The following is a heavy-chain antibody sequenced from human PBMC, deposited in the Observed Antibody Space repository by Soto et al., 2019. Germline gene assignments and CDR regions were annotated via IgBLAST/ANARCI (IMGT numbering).Heavy chain of an antibody. CDR1: ASTFTGYT. J-gene: IGHJ5*02. V-gene: IGHV1-18*04. D-gene: IGHD2-21*02. Sequence: QVHLVQSGTEVKEPGASVKVSCQASASTFTGYTINWVRQAPGQGLEWMGWISTFTGNTKYAGNFEGRVTMTTNTSTTTAYMELTRLTIDDAAVYFWGGGTVTAGRWFGPWGQGTLVSLSS. CDR3: GGGTVTAGRWFGP. CDR2: ISTFTGNT.